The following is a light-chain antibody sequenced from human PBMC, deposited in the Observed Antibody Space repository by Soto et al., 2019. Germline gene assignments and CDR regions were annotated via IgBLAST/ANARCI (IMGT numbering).Light chain of an antibody. Sequence: DNQMTQSPSTLSASVGDRVTITCRASQSISSWLAWYQQKPGKAPKLLIYKASTLKSGVQSRFSGSGPGTEFTLTIRSLQPDDFATYYCQHYNSYSEAFGQGTKVDIK. CDR1: QSISSW. V-gene: IGKV1-5*03. J-gene: IGKJ1*01. CDR2: KAS. CDR3: QHYNSYSEA.